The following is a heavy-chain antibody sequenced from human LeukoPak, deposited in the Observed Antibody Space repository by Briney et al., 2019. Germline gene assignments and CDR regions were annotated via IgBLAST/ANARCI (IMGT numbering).Heavy chain of an antibody. J-gene: IGHJ4*02. CDR2: INAGNGNT. CDR1: GYTFTSYA. Sequence: ASVKVSCKASGYTFTSYAMHWVRQAPGQRLEWMGWINAGNGNTKYSQKFQGRVTITRDTSASTAYMELSSLRSEDTAVYYCARDRWWEPTDFSFDYWGQGTLVTVSS. V-gene: IGHV1-3*01. CDR3: ARDRWWEPTDFSFDY. D-gene: IGHD1-26*01.